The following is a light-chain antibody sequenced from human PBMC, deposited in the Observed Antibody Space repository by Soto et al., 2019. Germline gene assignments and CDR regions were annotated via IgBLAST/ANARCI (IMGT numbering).Light chain of an antibody. CDR3: GTWDSSLSVVV. V-gene: IGLV1-51*01. J-gene: IGLJ2*01. Sequence: QSVLTQPPSASGTAGQVVTISCSGGDSNIGSNSVYWYQHLPRMAPKLLIYDNNKRPSGIPDRFSGSKSGTSATLGITGLQTGDEADYYCGTWDSSLSVVVFGGGTKLTVL. CDR2: DNN. CDR1: DSNIGSNS.